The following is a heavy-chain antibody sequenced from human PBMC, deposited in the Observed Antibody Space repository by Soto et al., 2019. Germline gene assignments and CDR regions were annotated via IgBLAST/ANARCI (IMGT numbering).Heavy chain of an antibody. CDR1: GGSISSSSYY. D-gene: IGHD1-7*01. J-gene: IGHJ4*02. CDR3: ARHDGDNWNYAPQDY. V-gene: IGHV4-39*01. CDR2: IYYSGST. Sequence: PSETLSLTCTVSGGSISSSSYYWGWIRQPPGKGLEWIGSIYYSGSTYYNPSLKSRVTISVDTSKNQFSLKLSSVTAADTAVYYCARHDGDNWNYAPQDYWGQGTLVTVSS.